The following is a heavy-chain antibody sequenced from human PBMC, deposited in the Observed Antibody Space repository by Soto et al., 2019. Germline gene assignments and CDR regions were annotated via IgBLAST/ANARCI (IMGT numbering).Heavy chain of an antibody. CDR3: VREGRGSFDF. Sequence: PGGSLRLSCAASGFIFTNYAMNWVRQAPGKGLEWVSVIGGRGNSAYYADSVQGRSTISRDNSKNTLSLQMSSLTADDTAIYYCVREGRGSFDFWGRGTTVTVSS. J-gene: IGHJ3*01. D-gene: IGHD5-12*01. CDR1: GFIFTNYA. CDR2: IGGRGNSA. V-gene: IGHV3-23*01.